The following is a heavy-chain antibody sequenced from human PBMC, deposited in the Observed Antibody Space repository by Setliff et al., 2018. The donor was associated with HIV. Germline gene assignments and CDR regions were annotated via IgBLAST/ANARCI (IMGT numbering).Heavy chain of an antibody. CDR3: ARPIRAAAGNDAFHV. D-gene: IGHD6-13*01. Sequence: SVKVSCKASGYTYTNYGFSWVRQAPGQGLEWMGGIIPMFDAPNYAQKFQGRVTITADESTSTAYMELSSLRSEDSAVYFCARPIRAAAGNDAFHVWGQGTMVTVSS. CDR1: GYTYTNYG. V-gene: IGHV1-69*13. CDR2: IIPMFDAP. J-gene: IGHJ3*01.